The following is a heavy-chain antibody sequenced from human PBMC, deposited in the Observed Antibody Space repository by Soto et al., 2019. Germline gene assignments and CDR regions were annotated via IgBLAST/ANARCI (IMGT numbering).Heavy chain of an antibody. CDR1: GGSISSYY. D-gene: IGHD3-22*01. V-gene: IGHV4-59*01. CDR3: ARVTYYYDRSGHLYYFDY. CDR2: IYYSGST. Sequence: SETLSLTCTVSGGSISSYYWSWIRQPPGKGLEWIGYIYYSGSTNYNPSLKSRVTISVDTSKNQFSLKLSSVTAADTAVYYCARVTYYYDRSGHLYYFDYWGQGTLVTVSS. J-gene: IGHJ4*02.